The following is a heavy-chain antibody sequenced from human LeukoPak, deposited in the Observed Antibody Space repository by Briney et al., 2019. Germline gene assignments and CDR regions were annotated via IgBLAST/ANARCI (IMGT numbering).Heavy chain of an antibody. Sequence: SETLSLTCTVSGVSISSYYWSWLRQPPGKGLEWFGYIYYSGSTNYNPSLKSRVTISVDTSKNQFSLKLRSVTAADTAVYYCARVTGYMIEDYFDYWGQGILVTVSS. CDR2: IYYSGST. V-gene: IGHV4-59*01. CDR1: GVSISSYY. D-gene: IGHD3-9*01. J-gene: IGHJ4*02. CDR3: ARVTGYMIEDYFDY.